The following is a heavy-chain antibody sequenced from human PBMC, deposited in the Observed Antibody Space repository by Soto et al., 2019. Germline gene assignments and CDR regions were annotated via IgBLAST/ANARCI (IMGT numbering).Heavy chain of an antibody. CDR2: SHVGPDTT. D-gene: IGHD6-19*01. J-gene: IGHJ4*02. CDR1: GYTFTSYY. CDR3: ARESSGTQYFDY. V-gene: IGHV1-46*01. Sequence: QVQLEQSGAELKKPGASMKVSCRASGYTFTSYYIHWVRQAPGQGLEWMGVSHVGPDTTMYAQKFQGRVTMTRDTSTSTVYMELSSLISEDTAVYFCARESSGTQYFDYWGQGTLVTVSS.